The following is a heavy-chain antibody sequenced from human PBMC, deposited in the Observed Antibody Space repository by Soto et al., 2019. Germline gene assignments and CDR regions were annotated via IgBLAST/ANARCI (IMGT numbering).Heavy chain of an antibody. Sequence: QVQLQESGPGLVKPSETLSLTCTVSGGSISSYYWSWIRQPPGKGLEWIGYIYYSGSTNYNPSLKSRVTISVDTTKNQFSLKLSSVTAADTAVYYCARNNHYYYYMDVWGTGTTVTVSS. CDR1: GGSISSYY. CDR2: IYYSGST. V-gene: IGHV4-59*01. J-gene: IGHJ6*03. CDR3: ARNNHYYYYMDV.